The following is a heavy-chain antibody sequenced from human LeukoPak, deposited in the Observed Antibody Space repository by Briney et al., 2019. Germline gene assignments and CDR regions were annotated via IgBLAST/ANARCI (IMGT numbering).Heavy chain of an antibody. Sequence: PGGSLRLSCAASGFTFSSYAMSWVRQAPGKGLEWVSAISGSVGSTYYADSVKGRFTISRDNSKNTLYLQMNSLRAEDTAVYYCAKVFTRVTTRSALDYWGQGTLVTVSS. D-gene: IGHD4-11*01. CDR1: GFTFSSYA. V-gene: IGHV3-23*01. CDR3: AKVFTRVTTRSALDY. CDR2: ISGSVGST. J-gene: IGHJ4*02.